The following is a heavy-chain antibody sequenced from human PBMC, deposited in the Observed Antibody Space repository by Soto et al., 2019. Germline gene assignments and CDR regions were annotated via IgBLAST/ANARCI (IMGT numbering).Heavy chain of an antibody. Sequence: ASVKVSCKASGYTFTSYGIIWVRQAPGQGLEWMGWISAYNGNTNYAQKLQGRVTMTTDTSTSTAYMELRSLRSDDTAVYYCARDILDYDILTGYYALDYWGQGTLVTVSS. CDR2: ISAYNGNT. J-gene: IGHJ4*02. V-gene: IGHV1-18*01. CDR1: GYTFTSYG. CDR3: ARDILDYDILTGYYALDY. D-gene: IGHD3-9*01.